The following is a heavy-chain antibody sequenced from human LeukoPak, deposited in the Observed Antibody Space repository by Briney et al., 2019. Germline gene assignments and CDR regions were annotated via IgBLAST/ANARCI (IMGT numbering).Heavy chain of an antibody. D-gene: IGHD2-2*02. CDR3: ARIPTPRYYYGMDV. J-gene: IGHJ6*02. Sequence: GGSLRLSCAASGFTFSSYWMSWVRQAPGKGLEWVANIKQDGSEKYYVDSVKGRFTISRDNAKNSLYLQMNSLRAEDTAVYYCARIPTPRYYYGMDVWGQGTTVTVSS. CDR2: IKQDGSEK. V-gene: IGHV3-7*01. CDR1: GFTFSSYW.